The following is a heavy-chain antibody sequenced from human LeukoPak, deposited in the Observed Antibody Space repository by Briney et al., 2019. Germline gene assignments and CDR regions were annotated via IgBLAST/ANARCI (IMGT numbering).Heavy chain of an antibody. CDR3: TRGAESVVRGVISHYYFDY. Sequence: GGSLRLSCTASGFTFGDNALSWVRQAPGKGLEWVGFIRAKPYGGTTEYAASVKGRFTVSRDDSKSIAYLQMNNLKTEDTAVYYCTRGAESVVRGVISHYYFDYWGQGTLVTVSS. CDR1: GFTFGDNA. CDR2: IRAKPYGGTT. D-gene: IGHD3-10*01. J-gene: IGHJ4*02. V-gene: IGHV3-49*04.